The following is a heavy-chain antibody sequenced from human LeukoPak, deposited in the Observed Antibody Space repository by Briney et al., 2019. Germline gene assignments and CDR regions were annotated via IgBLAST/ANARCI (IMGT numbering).Heavy chain of an antibody. Sequence: GGSLRLSCAASGFTFSTYAMSWVCQAPGKGLNWVSTITGSGGTTYYADSVKGRFTISRDNSKNTLFLQMHSLRAEDTAVYYCARDDIAAAGTDYWGQGTLVTVSS. CDR2: ITGSGGTT. J-gene: IGHJ4*02. D-gene: IGHD6-13*01. CDR1: GFTFSTYA. CDR3: ARDDIAAAGTDY. V-gene: IGHV3-23*01.